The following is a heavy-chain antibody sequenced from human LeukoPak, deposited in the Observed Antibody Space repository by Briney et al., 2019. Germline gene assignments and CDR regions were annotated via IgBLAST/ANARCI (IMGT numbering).Heavy chain of an antibody. J-gene: IGHJ5*02. D-gene: IGHD3-10*01. CDR3: ARRYYHTTEIDP. CDR2: ICPADSST. Sequence: GESLKISCKASGYGFSNYWIGWVRQLPGKGPEWVGFICPADSSTRYSPSFQGQVTISADKSISTAYLQWSSLKASDTAMYYCARRYYHTTEIDPWGQGSLVTVSS. CDR1: GYGFSNYW. V-gene: IGHV5-51*01.